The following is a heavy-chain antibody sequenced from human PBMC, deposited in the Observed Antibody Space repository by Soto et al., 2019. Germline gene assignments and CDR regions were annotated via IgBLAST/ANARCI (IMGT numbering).Heavy chain of an antibody. CDR1: GYTFTGYY. CDR2: INPNSGGT. V-gene: IGHV1-2*04. CDR3: ARDRSRIAVAGYYYYYGMDV. Sequence: ASVKVSCKASGYTFTGYYMHWVRQAPGQGLEWMGWINPNSGGTNYAQKLQGWVTMTRDTSISTAYMELSRLRSDDTAVYYCARDRSRIAVAGYYYYYGMDVWGQGTAVTVSS. J-gene: IGHJ6*02. D-gene: IGHD6-19*01.